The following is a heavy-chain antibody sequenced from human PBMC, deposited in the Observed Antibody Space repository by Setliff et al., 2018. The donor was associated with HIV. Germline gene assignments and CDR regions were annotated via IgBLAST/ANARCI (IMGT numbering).Heavy chain of an antibody. J-gene: IGHJ4*02. Sequence: SETLSLTCAVYGGSFGVSYWAWIRQPPGKGLEWIGEINHSGITNSSPALRSRVTISVDTSKNQFSLKLSSVTAADTAVYYCARQESYGNGGLYYFDYWGQGTLVTVSS. D-gene: IGHD2-8*02. CDR1: GGSFGVSY. CDR3: ARQESYGNGGLYYFDY. CDR2: INHSGIT. V-gene: IGHV4-34*01.